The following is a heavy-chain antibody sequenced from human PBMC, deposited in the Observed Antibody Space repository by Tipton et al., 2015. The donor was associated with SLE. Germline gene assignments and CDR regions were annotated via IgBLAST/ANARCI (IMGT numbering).Heavy chain of an antibody. CDR2: ISYSGAT. J-gene: IGHJ3*02. Sequence: TLSLTCTVSGDTIDGNTYFWDWIRQPPGKGLMLIGSISYSGATSYNPSLKSRVTISVDTSKNHFSLSLISVTAADTAVYYCARVKNYDFWSGWAAFDIWGQGTMVTVSS. D-gene: IGHD3-3*01. CDR1: GDTIDGNTYF. CDR3: ARVKNYDFWSGWAAFDI. V-gene: IGHV4-39*07.